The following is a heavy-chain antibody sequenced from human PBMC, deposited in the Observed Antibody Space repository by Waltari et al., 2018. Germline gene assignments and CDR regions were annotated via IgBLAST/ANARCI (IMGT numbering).Heavy chain of an antibody. CDR2: ISYDGSKK. CDR1: GFTFSSYG. Sequence: QVQLVESGGGVVQPGRSLRLSCAASGFTFSSYGMQWVRQAPGKGLEWVAVISYDGSKKYYADSVKGRFTISRDNSKNTLYLQMNSLRAEDTAVYYCAKDFSTRYIFDYWGQGTLVTVSS. V-gene: IGHV3-30*18. J-gene: IGHJ4*02. D-gene: IGHD1-20*01. CDR3: AKDFSTRYIFDY.